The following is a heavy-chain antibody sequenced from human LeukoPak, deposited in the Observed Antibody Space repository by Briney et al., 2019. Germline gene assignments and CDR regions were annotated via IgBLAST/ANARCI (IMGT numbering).Heavy chain of an antibody. J-gene: IGHJ5*02. CDR1: GGSISSYY. Sequence: SETLSLTCTVSGGSISSYYWSWIRQPPGKGLEWIGYIYHSGSTNYNPSLKSRVPISVDTTKNQFSLNLSSVTAADTAVYYCARRAYSSGCYWFDPWGQGTLVTVPS. D-gene: IGHD6-19*01. V-gene: IGHV4-59*08. CDR3: ARRAYSSGCYWFDP. CDR2: IYHSGST.